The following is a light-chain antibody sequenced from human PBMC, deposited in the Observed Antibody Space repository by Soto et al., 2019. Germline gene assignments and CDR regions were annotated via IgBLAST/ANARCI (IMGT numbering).Light chain of an antibody. Sequence: EIVCTQSPGTLSLSPGERATLSCRASQSVSSSYLAWYQQKPGQAPRLLINGASSRATGIPDRFSGSGSGTDFTLTISRLEPEDFAVYFCQQYGSSPRTFGQGTKV. CDR3: QQYGSSPRT. CDR1: QSVSSSY. J-gene: IGKJ1*01. V-gene: IGKV3-20*01. CDR2: GAS.